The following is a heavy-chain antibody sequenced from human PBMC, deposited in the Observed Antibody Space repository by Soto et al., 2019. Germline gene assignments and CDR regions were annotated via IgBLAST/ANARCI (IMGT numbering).Heavy chain of an antibody. CDR3: ARAPLPNYYDSSGYYWGSHFDY. V-gene: IGHV4-4*02. Sequence: ASETLSLTCAVSGGSISSSNWWSWVRQPPGKGLEWIGEIYHSGSTNYNPSLKSRVTISVDKSKNQFSLKLSSVTAADTAVYYCARAPLPNYYDSSGYYWGSHFDYWGQGTLVTVSS. CDR2: IYHSGST. J-gene: IGHJ4*02. D-gene: IGHD3-22*01. CDR1: GGSISSSNW.